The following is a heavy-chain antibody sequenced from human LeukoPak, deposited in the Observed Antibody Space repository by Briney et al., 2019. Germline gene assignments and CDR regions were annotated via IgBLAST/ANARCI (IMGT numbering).Heavy chain of an antibody. V-gene: IGHV3-74*01. CDR3: ARDQYDTWSRRGNFDS. CDR1: GNYW. D-gene: IGHD3-3*01. J-gene: IGHJ5*01. Sequence: GGSLRLSCAASGNYWMHWVRQAPGKGLVWVSHINSDGSWTSYADSVKGRFTISRDNTKNSLYLQMNSLRAEDTAVFYCARDQYDTWSRRGNFDSWGQGTLVIVSS. CDR2: INSDGSWT.